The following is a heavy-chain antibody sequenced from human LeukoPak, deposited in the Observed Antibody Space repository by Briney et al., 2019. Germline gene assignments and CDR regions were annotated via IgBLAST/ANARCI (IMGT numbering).Heavy chain of an antibody. CDR3: ARGEAPVAGTLGWFDP. V-gene: IGHV4-39*07. CDR2: IYYSGST. D-gene: IGHD6-19*01. CDR1: GFTFSSYG. Sequence: GSLRLSCAASGFTFSSYGMSWVRQPPGKGLEWIGSIYYSGSTYYNPSLKSRVTISVDTSKNQFSLKLSSVTAADTAVYYCARGEAPVAGTLGWFDPWGQGTLVTVSS. J-gene: IGHJ5*02.